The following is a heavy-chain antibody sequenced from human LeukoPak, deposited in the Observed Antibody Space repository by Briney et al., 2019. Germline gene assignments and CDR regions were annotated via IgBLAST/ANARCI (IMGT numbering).Heavy chain of an antibody. CDR1: GDFISSSRYY. D-gene: IGHD3-22*01. V-gene: IGHV4-39*07. J-gene: IGHJ3*02. Sequence: SETLSLTCIVSGDFISSSRYYWGWIRQPPGKGLEWIGSISYSGSTYYNPSLKSRVTISVDMSKNQFSLRLSSVTAADTAVFYCASLTTADAFDIWGQGTMVTVSS. CDR2: ISYSGST. CDR3: ASLTTADAFDI.